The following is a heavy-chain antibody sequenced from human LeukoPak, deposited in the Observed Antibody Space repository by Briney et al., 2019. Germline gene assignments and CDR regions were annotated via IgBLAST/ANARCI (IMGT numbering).Heavy chain of an antibody. D-gene: IGHD6-13*01. CDR1: GFTFTNYW. Sequence: GGSLRLSCAASGFTFTNYWMSWVRQAPGKGLELVANIKQDRSEKYYVDSVKGRFTISRDNAKNSLYLQMNSLRAEDTAVYYCARDGIAAADRIDYWGQGTLVTVSS. CDR3: ARDGIAAADRIDY. CDR2: IKQDRSEK. J-gene: IGHJ4*02. V-gene: IGHV3-7*01.